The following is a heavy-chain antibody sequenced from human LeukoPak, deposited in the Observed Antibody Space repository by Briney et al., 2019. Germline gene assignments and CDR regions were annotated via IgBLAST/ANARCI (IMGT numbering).Heavy chain of an antibody. CDR1: GGSISSYY. D-gene: IGHD2-2*01. Sequence: PSETLPLTCTVSGGSISSYYWSWIRQPAGKGLEWIGRIYTGGSTNYNPSLKSRVTMSVDTSKNQFSLRLSSVTAADTAVYYCAKRRCSSTSCPASYYYYMDVWGKGTTVTVSS. CDR2: IYTGGST. CDR3: AKRRCSSTSCPASYYYYMDV. J-gene: IGHJ6*03. V-gene: IGHV4-4*07.